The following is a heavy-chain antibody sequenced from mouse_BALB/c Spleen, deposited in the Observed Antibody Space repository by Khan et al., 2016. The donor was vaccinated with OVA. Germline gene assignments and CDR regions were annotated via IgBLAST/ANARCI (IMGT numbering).Heavy chain of an antibody. CDR2: IRSKSNNYAR. J-gene: IGHJ4*01. D-gene: IGHD1-1*01. CDR3: VRHAGVSSYYALDY. CDR1: GFTFNTYA. V-gene: IGHV10-1*02. Sequence: EVQLVESGGGLVQPKGSLKLSCAASGFTFNTYAMNWVRQGPGKGLEWVARIRSKSNNYARYYADSVKDRFTISIDDSQSMLYLQMNNLKTEDTAMYYCVRHAGVSSYYALDYWGQGTSVTVSS.